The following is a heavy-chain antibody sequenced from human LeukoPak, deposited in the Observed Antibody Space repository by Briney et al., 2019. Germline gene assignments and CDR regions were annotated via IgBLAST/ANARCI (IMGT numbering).Heavy chain of an antibody. CDR2: IYTSGST. V-gene: IGHV4-61*02. Sequence: SQTLSLTCTVSSGSISSAGYYWSWIRQHPGKGLEWIGRIYTSGSTNYNPSLKSRVTISVDTSKNQFSLKLSSVTAADTAVYYCAGTLGYCSSTSCYYADYYYYYYMDVWGKGTTVTVSS. D-gene: IGHD2-2*01. CDR1: SGSISSAGYY. J-gene: IGHJ6*03. CDR3: AGTLGYCSSTSCYYADYYYYYYMDV.